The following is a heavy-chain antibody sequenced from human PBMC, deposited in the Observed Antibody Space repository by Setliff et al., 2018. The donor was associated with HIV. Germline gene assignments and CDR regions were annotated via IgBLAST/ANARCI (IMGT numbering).Heavy chain of an antibody. CDR2: IHTTGSI. CDR3: ARDGGGSGWSLGEFDF. J-gene: IGHJ4*02. V-gene: IGHV4-61*09. CDR1: GGSLRTGNYY. Sequence: LSLTCTVSGGSLRTGNYYWNWIRQPAGKGLEWIGHIHTTGSITYNPSLRSRVTISLDTSKNQVSLSLASVTAADTAVYYCARDGGGSGWSLGEFDFWGQGTLVTVSS. D-gene: IGHD6-19*01.